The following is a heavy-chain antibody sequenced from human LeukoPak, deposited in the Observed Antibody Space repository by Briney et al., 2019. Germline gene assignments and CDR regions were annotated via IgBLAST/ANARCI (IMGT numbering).Heavy chain of an antibody. CDR1: GDSVSSNSAA. V-gene: IGHV6-1*01. Sequence: SQTLSLTCAISGDSVSSNSAAWSWIRQSPSRGLEWLGRTYYRSRWYNDYAISVRSRTTINPDTSKNQFSLQLNSVTPEDTAIYYCARMLSDAFDIWGQGTVVTVSS. D-gene: IGHD3-16*01. J-gene: IGHJ3*02. CDR2: TYYRSRWYN. CDR3: ARMLSDAFDI.